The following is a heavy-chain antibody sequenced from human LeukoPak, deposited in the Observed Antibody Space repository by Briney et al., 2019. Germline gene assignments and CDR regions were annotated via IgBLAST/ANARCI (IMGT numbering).Heavy chain of an antibody. J-gene: IGHJ4*02. V-gene: IGHV3-21*01. Sequence: GGSLRLSCAASGLTFSNYRMNWVRQAPGKGLEWVSSISSSGNYIYYADSMRGRFTISRDNAKNSVYLQMSSLRAEDTAVYYCAGHPAEMNTLWGQGTLITVSS. D-gene: IGHD5-24*01. CDR1: GLTFSNYR. CDR2: ISSSGNYI. CDR3: AGHPAEMNTL.